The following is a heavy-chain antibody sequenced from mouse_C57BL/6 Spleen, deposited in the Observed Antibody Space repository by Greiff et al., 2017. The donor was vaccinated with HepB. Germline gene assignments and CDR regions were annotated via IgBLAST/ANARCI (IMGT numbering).Heavy chain of an antibody. CDR1: GYTFTDYN. Sequence: EVQLQQSGPELVKPGASVKIPCKASGYTFTDYNMDWVKQSHGKSLEWIGDINPNNGGTIYNQKFKGKATLTVDKSSSTAYMELRSLTSEDTAVYYCARKDYDYPYAMDYWGQGTSVTVSS. D-gene: IGHD2-4*01. CDR3: ARKDYDYPYAMDY. CDR2: INPNNGGT. J-gene: IGHJ4*01. V-gene: IGHV1-18*01.